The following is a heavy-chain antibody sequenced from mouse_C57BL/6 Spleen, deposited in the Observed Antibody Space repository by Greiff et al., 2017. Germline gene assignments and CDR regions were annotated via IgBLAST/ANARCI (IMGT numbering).Heavy chain of an antibody. CDR1: GFTFSDYG. CDR3: ARPYYGCSYGAWLAY. J-gene: IGHJ3*01. CDR2: ISSGSSTI. V-gene: IGHV5-17*01. D-gene: IGHD1-1*01. Sequence: EVQGVESGGGLVKPGGSLKLSCAASGFTFSDYGMHWVRQAPEKGLEWVAYISSGSSTIYYADTVKGRFTLSRDNAKNTLFLQMTSLRSEDTAMYYCARPYYGCSYGAWLAYWGQGTLVTVSA.